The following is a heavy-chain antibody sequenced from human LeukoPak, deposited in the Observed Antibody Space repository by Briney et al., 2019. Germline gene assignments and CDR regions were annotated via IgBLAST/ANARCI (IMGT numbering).Heavy chain of an antibody. CDR2: IYYSGST. CDR1: GGSISSGGYY. J-gene: IGHJ3*02. V-gene: IGHV4-31*03. CDR3: AREEIVVVPAAISAQNPDTPRDAFDI. D-gene: IGHD2-2*02. Sequence: PSETLSLTCTVSGGSISSGGYYWSWIRQHPGTGLEWIGYIYYSGSTYYNPSLKSRVTISVDTSKNQFSLKLSSVTAADTAVYYCAREEIVVVPAAISAQNPDTPRDAFDIWGQGTMVTVSS.